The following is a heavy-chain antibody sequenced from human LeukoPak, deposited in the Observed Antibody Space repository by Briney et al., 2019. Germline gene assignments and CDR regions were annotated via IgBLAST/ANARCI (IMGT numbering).Heavy chain of an antibody. D-gene: IGHD4-17*01. J-gene: IGHJ4*02. CDR1: GLTFSSYA. CDR3: ATTGTTVTADY. CDR2: ISGSGGST. Sequence: GGSLRLSCAASGLTFSSYAMSWVRQAPGKGLEWVSAISGSGGSTYYVDSVKGRFTISRDNSKNTLYLQMNSLRAEGTAVYYCATTGTTVTADYWGQGTLVTVSS. V-gene: IGHV3-23*01.